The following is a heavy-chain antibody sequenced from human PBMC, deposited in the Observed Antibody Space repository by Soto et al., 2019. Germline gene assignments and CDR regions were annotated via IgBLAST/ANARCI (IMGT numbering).Heavy chain of an antibody. J-gene: IGHJ5*02. CDR1: GGSISGDY. V-gene: IGHV4-4*08. Sequence: SETLSLTCTVSGGSISGDYWSWLRQPPGKGLEWIGYIYSIGSTNYNPSLRSRVTMSIDTSQEQFSLKLSSVTATDTAVYYCARAAASSSWFYNWFDPWGQGTLVTVS. CDR2: IYSIGST. CDR3: ARAAASSSWFYNWFDP. D-gene: IGHD6-13*01.